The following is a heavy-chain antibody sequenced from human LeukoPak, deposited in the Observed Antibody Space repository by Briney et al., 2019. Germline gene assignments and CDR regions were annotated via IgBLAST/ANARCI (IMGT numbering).Heavy chain of an antibody. CDR1: GGSFSDYH. J-gene: IGHJ3*02. V-gene: IGHV4-59*08. CDR2: IYPSGST. Sequence: PSETLSLTCSVSGGSFSDYHWNWIRQSPGKGLEWIGYIYPSGSTDYNPPLKSRVTMSTDTSKNQISLKLTSVTAADTAVYFCARQATLLAGRLEAGGFDIWGRGTMVTVSS. D-gene: IGHD3-3*01. CDR3: ARQATLLAGRLEAGGFDI.